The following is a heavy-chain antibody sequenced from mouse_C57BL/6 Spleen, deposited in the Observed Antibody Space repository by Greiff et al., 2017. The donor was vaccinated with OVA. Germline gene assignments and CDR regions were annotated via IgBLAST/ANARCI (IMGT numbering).Heavy chain of an antibody. CDR2: INPNNGGT. J-gene: IGHJ4*01. D-gene: IGHD1-1*01. Sequence: EVQLQQSGPELVKPGASVKIPCKASGYTFTDYNMDWVKQSHGKSLEWIGDINPNNGGTIYNQKFKGKATLTGDKSSSTAYMELRSLTSEDTAVYYCARDSGSYYAMDYWGQGTSVTVSA. CDR1: GYTFTDYN. CDR3: ARDSGSYYAMDY. V-gene: IGHV1-18*01.